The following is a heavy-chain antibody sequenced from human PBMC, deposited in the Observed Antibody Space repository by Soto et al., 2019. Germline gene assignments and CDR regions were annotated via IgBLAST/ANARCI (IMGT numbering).Heavy chain of an antibody. Sequence: EVQLVESGGGLVQPGGSLRLSCAASGFTFSDHYMDWVRQAPGKGLEWVGRTRNKANSYTTEYAASVKGRFTISRDDSKNSLYLQMNSLKTEDTAVYYCARVNPASYFDLWGRGTLFTVSS. CDR1: GFTFSDHY. V-gene: IGHV3-72*01. CDR3: ARVNPASYFDL. CDR2: TRNKANSYTT. J-gene: IGHJ2*01. D-gene: IGHD6-25*01.